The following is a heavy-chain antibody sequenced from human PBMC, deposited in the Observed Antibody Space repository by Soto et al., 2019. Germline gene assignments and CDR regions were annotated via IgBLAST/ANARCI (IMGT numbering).Heavy chain of an antibody. Sequence: SVKVSCKASGGTFSRYAISWVRQAPGQGLEWMGGIIPIFGTANYAQKFQGRVTITADKSTSTAYMELSSLRSEDTAVYYCARWRVVVAATGSYYYGMDVWGQGTTVTVSS. CDR2: IIPIFGTA. V-gene: IGHV1-69*06. D-gene: IGHD2-15*01. CDR1: GGTFSRYA. J-gene: IGHJ6*02. CDR3: ARWRVVVAATGSYYYGMDV.